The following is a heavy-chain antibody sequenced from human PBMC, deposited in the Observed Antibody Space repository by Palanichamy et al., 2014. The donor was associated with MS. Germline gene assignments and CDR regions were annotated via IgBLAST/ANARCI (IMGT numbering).Heavy chain of an antibody. V-gene: IGHV1-69*02. CDR1: GDTFATHS. CDR3: ATAFKVFGSDFRD. J-gene: IGHJ4*02. CDR2: VVPAPGIT. D-gene: IGHD3-3*01. Sequence: QVPLVQSGAEVKKPGSSVKLSCRTPGDTFATHSINWLRQAPGRGLEWMGRVVPAPGITNFVQGFQGRLTITADKSTSTVYMTLSSLRSDDTAIYYCATAFKVFGSDFRDWGQGTLVAVSS.